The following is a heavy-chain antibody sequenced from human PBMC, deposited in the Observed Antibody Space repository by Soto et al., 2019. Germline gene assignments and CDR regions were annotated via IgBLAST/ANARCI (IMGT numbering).Heavy chain of an antibody. CDR3: ARVPFYYDFWSGYYARYYYYMDV. V-gene: IGHV1-18*01. D-gene: IGHD3-3*01. Sequence: GASVKVSCKASGYTFTSYGISWVRQAPGKGLEWMGWISAYNGNTNYAQKLQGRVTMTTDTSTSTAYMELRSLRSDDTAVYYCARVPFYYDFWSGYYARYYYYMDVWGKGTTVTVSS. CDR1: GYTFTSYG. J-gene: IGHJ6*03. CDR2: ISAYNGNT.